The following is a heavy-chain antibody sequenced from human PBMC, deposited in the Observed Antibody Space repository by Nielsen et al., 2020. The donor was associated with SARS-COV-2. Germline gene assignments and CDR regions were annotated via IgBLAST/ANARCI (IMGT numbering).Heavy chain of an antibody. J-gene: IGHJ4*02. CDR3: ARDGYSSSFWRVFDS. V-gene: IGHV3-48*02. CDR1: GFTFSSYS. Sequence: GESLKISCAASGFTFSSYSMNWVRQAPGKGLEWVSYISSSSSTIYYADSVKGRFTISRDNAKNSLYLQMNSLRDEDTAVYYCARDGYSSSFWRVFDSWGQGTLVTVSS. CDR2: ISSSSSTI. D-gene: IGHD6-6*01.